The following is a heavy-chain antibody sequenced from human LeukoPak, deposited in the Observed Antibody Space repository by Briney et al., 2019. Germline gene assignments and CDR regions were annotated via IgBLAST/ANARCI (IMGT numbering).Heavy chain of an antibody. CDR1: GGSVSSGSYY. CDR2: IYTSGST. D-gene: IGHD3-22*01. V-gene: IGHV4-61*02. J-gene: IGHJ4*02. CDR3: AREETYYYDSRGGTRFDY. Sequence: PSETLSLTCTVSGGSVSSGSYYWGWIRQPAGKGLEWIGRIYTSGSTNYNPSLKSRVTMSVDTSKNQFSLKLSSVTAADTAVYYCAREETYYYDSRGGTRFDYWGQGTLVTVSS.